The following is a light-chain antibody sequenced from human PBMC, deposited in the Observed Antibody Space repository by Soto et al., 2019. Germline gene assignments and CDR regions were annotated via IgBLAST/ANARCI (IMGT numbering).Light chain of an antibody. V-gene: IGKV1-27*01. J-gene: IGKJ4*01. CDR3: QEYNSAPLT. Sequence: DIQMTQSPSSLSASVGDRVTITCRASQGIRNYLAWYQQKPGKGPNLLIYAASTLQSGVPSRFSGSGSGTDFTLTISSMQHEDVATYYCQEYNSAPLTFGGGTKVEIK. CDR1: QGIRNY. CDR2: AAS.